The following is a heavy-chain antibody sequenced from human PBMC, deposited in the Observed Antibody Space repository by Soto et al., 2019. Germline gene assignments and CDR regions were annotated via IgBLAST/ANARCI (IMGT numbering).Heavy chain of an antibody. CDR1: GGTFSSYT. D-gene: IGHD6-6*01. CDR3: ARGGLSSIAASTPYWYFDL. J-gene: IGHJ2*01. V-gene: IGHV1-69*02. CDR2: IIPILGIA. Sequence: QVQLVQSGAEVKKPGSSVKVSCKASGGTFSSYTISWVRQAPGQGLEWMGRIIPILGIANYAQKFQGRVTITSYKSTSTAYMELSSLRSEDTAVYYCARGGLSSIAASTPYWYFDLWGRGTLVTVSS.